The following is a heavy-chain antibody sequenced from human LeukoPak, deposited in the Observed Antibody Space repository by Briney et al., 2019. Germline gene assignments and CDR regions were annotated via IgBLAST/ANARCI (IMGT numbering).Heavy chain of an antibody. CDR3: ARDTDGDYSPYYFDY. CDR2: IKQDGSEK. D-gene: IGHD4-17*01. V-gene: IGHV3-7*01. Sequence: GGSLRLSCAASGFTFSSYWMSWVRQAPGKGLGWVANIKQDGSEKYYVDSVKGRFTISRDNAKNSLYLQMNSLRAEDTAVYYCARDTDGDYSPYYFDYWGQGTLVTVSS. J-gene: IGHJ4*02. CDR1: GFTFSSYW.